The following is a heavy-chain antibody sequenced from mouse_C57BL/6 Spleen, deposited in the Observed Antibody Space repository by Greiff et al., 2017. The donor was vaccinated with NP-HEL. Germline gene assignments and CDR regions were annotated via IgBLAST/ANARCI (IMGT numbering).Heavy chain of an antibody. CDR3: AVDGYYDAMDY. CDR2: INPGSGGT. CDR1: GYAFTNYL. V-gene: IGHV1-54*01. J-gene: IGHJ4*01. Sequence: QVQLKQSGAELVRPGTSVKVSCKASGYAFTNYLIEWVKQRPGQGLEWIGVINPGSGGTNYNEKFKGKATLTADKSSSTAYMQLSSLTSEDSAVYFCAVDGYYDAMDYWGQRTSVTVSS. D-gene: IGHD2-3*01.